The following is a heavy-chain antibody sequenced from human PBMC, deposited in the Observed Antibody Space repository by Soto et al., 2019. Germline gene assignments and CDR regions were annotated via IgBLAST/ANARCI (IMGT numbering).Heavy chain of an antibody. Sequence: SESLSLTCTVSGGSMGSYYWSWIRQPPGKGLEWIGYIYYSGSTNYNPSLKSRVTISVDTSKNQFSLKLSSVTAADTAVYYCARHDGLLWFGELDYGMDVWGQGTTVTVSS. J-gene: IGHJ6*02. D-gene: IGHD3-10*01. CDR2: IYYSGST. CDR1: GGSMGSYY. V-gene: IGHV4-59*08. CDR3: ARHDGLLWFGELDYGMDV.